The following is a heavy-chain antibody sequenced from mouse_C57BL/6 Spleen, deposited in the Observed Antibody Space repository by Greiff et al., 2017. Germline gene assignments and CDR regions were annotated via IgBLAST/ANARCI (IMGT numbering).Heavy chain of an antibody. Sequence: QVQLQQPGAELVKPGASVKMSCKASGYTFNSYWITWVKQRPGQGLEWIGDIYPGSGSTNYTEKFKSKATLTVDTSSSTAYMQLSSLTSEDSAVYYSARPSSDGFYAMDYWGQGTSVTVSS. D-gene: IGHD2-3*01. V-gene: IGHV1-55*01. J-gene: IGHJ4*01. CDR1: GYTFNSYW. CDR2: IYPGSGST. CDR3: ARPSSDGFYAMDY.